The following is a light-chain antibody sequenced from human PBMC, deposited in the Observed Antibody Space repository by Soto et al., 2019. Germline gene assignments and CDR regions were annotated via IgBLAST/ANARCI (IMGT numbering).Light chain of an antibody. CDR2: EVS. J-gene: IGLJ1*01. V-gene: IGLV2-14*01. Sequence: QSVLTQPASVSGSPGQSITISCTGTSSDVGGYNYVSWYQQHPGKAPKLMIYEVSNRPSGVSFRFSGSKSGNTASLTISGLQAEDEADYYCNSYTSRTTYVFGTGTKVTVL. CDR1: SSDVGGYNY. CDR3: NSYTSRTTYV.